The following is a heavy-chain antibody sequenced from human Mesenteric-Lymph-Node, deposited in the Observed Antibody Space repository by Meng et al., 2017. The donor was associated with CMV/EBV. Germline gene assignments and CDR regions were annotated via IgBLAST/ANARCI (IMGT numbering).Heavy chain of an antibody. D-gene: IGHD6-13*01. CDR1: GGTFSSYT. CDR2: IIPILGIA. Sequence: QVQLVQSGAEVKKPGSSVKVSCKASGGTFSSYTISWVRQAPGQGLEWMGRIIPILGIANYAQKFQGRVTITADKSTSTAYMELSSLRSEDTAVYYCAGGIAAAGSRWFDPWGPGTLVTVSS. J-gene: IGHJ5*02. V-gene: IGHV1-69*02. CDR3: AGGIAAAGSRWFDP.